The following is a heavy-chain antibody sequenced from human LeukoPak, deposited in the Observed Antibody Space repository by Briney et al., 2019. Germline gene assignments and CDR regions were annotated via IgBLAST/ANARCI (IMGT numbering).Heavy chain of an antibody. D-gene: IGHD4-17*01. CDR3: ARDGDYGDKRELAQH. CDR2: IYYSGST. V-gene: IGHV4-30-4*01. CDR1: GGSISSGDYY. J-gene: IGHJ1*01. Sequence: PSETLSLTCTVSGGSISSGDYYWSWIRQPPGKGLEWIGYIYYSGSTYYNPSLKSRVTISVDTSKNQFSLKLSSVTAADTAVYYCARDGDYGDKRELAQHWGQGTLVTVSS.